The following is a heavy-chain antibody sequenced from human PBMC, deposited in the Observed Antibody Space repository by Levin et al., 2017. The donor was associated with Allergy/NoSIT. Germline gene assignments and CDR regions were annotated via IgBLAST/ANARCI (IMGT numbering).Heavy chain of an antibody. CDR3: ARYSSSWTDYYYYYMDV. Sequence: SETLSLTCTVSGGSISSYYWSWFRQPPGKGLEWIGYIYYSGSTNYNPSLKSRVTISVDTSKNQFSLKLSSVTAADTAVYYCARYSSSWTDYYYYYMDVWGKGTTVTVSS. V-gene: IGHV4-59*01. J-gene: IGHJ6*03. CDR2: IYYSGST. D-gene: IGHD6-13*01. CDR1: GGSISSYY.